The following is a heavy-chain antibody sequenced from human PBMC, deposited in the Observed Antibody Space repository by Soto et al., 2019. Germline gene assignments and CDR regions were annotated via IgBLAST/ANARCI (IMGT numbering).Heavy chain of an antibody. Sequence: PGGSLRLSCAASGFTFSSYAMHWVRQAPGKGLEWVAVISYDGSNKYYADSVKGRFTISRDNSKNTLYLQMNSLRAEDTAVYYCARAGLGYCSSTSCYTHYGMDVWGQGTTGTVSS. CDR3: ARAGLGYCSSTSCYTHYGMDV. V-gene: IGHV3-30-3*01. CDR2: ISYDGSNK. J-gene: IGHJ6*02. CDR1: GFTFSSYA. D-gene: IGHD2-2*02.